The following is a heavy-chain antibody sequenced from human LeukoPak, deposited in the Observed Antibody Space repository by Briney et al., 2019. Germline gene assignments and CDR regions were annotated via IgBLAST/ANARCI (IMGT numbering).Heavy chain of an antibody. CDR2: IWYDESNK. CDR3: ARDGFSSSWYGRALDY. CDR1: GFSSYG. Sequence: GGSLRRSCAASGFSSYGMHWVRQAPGKGLEWVAGIWYDESNKYYAESVKGRFTISRDNSRNTLYLQMSSLRAEDTAVYYCARDGFSSSWYGRALDYWGQEPWSPSPQ. V-gene: IGHV3-33*01. J-gene: IGHJ4*01. D-gene: IGHD6-13*01.